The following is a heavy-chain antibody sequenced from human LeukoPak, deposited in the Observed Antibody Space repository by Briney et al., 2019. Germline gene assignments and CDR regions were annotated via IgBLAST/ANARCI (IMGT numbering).Heavy chain of an antibody. CDR3: ARVGLGIGWYSDL. J-gene: IGHJ2*01. V-gene: IGHV1-69*05. CDR2: IIPIFGTA. Sequence: PLASVKVSCKASGGTFSSYAISWVRQAPGQGLEWMGGIIPIFGTANYAQKFQGRVTMTTDTPTTTAYMELRRLRFDDTAVYYCARVGLGIGWYSDLWGRGTLVTVFS. D-gene: IGHD3/OR15-3a*01. CDR1: GGTFSSYA.